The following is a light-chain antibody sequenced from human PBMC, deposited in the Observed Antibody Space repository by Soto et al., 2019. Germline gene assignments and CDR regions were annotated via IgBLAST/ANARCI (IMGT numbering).Light chain of an antibody. J-gene: IGLJ3*02. Sequence: QPVLTQSSSASASLGSSVKLTCTLSSGHSSYIIAWHLQQPGKAPRYLMKLEGSGSSNKGSGLPDRFSGSTSGADRYLTISNLQFEDEADYYCETWDFNTRVFGGGTKLTVL. CDR2: LEGSGSS. CDR3: ETWDFNTRV. CDR1: SGHSSYI. V-gene: IGLV4-60*02.